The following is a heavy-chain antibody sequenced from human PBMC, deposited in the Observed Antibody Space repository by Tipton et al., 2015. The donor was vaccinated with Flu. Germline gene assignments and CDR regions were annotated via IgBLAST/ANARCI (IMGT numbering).Heavy chain of an antibody. CDR1: GFTFSHYE. CDR2: IKQDGSEK. CDR3: ARDRGADDY. Sequence: SLRLSCAASGFTFSHYELMWFRQAPGKGLEWVANIKQDGSEKYYVDSVKGRFTISRDNAKNSLYLQMSSLRAEDTAVYYCARDRGADDYWGQGTLVTVSS. D-gene: IGHD3-10*01. J-gene: IGHJ4*02. V-gene: IGHV3-7*01.